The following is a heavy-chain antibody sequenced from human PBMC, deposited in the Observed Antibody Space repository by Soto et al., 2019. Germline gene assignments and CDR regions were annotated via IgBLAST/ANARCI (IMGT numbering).Heavy chain of an antibody. CDR2: ISYTGST. D-gene: IGHD6-6*01. J-gene: IGHJ5*02. Sequence: SETLSLTCTVSGGSINFYFWSWIRQPPGKGLEWIGYISYTGSTNYNPSLKGRVTISVDTSKNQFSLRLSSVTAADTAFYYCARHVPEYSISGWFDPWGQGTLVTVSS. CDR3: ARHVPEYSISGWFDP. V-gene: IGHV4-59*08. CDR1: GGSINFYF.